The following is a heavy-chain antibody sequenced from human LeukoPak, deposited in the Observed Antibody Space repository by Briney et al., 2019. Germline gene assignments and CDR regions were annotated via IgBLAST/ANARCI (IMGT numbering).Heavy chain of an antibody. CDR1: GFTFSSYG. J-gene: IGHJ3*02. V-gene: IGHV3-33*01. CDR2: IWYDGSNK. Sequence: GGSLRLSCAASGFTFSSYGMHWVRQAPGKGLEWVAVIWYDGSNKYCADSVKGRFTISRDNSKNTLYLQMNSLRAEDTAVYYCARGLTVTKDAFDIWGQGTMVTVSS. CDR3: ARGLTVTKDAFDI. D-gene: IGHD4-17*01.